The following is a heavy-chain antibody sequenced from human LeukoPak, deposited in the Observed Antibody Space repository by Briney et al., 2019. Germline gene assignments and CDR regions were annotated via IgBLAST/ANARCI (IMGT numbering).Heavy chain of an antibody. J-gene: IGHJ4*02. D-gene: IGHD5-18*01. Sequence: GGSLRLSCAASGFTFSNYGMNWVRQAPGEGLEWVSGIRANGVTAYYADSVKGRFTISRDNSKNTVYLQMNSLRVDDTAVYYCANDLGWIQLNLGRGQGTLVTVSS. CDR2: IRANGVTA. V-gene: IGHV3-23*01. CDR1: GFTFSNYG. CDR3: ANDLGWIQLNLG.